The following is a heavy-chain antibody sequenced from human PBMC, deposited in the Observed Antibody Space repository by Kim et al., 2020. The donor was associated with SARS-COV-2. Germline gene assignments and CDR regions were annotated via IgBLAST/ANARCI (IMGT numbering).Heavy chain of an antibody. CDR3: TRDPDYSKGASFDY. V-gene: IGHV3-74*01. J-gene: IGHJ4*02. Sequence: ADSVKGRFTISTNTTKNMMYIQKNRLRAEDTAVYYCTRDPDYSKGASFDYWGQGTLVTVSS. D-gene: IGHD4-4*01.